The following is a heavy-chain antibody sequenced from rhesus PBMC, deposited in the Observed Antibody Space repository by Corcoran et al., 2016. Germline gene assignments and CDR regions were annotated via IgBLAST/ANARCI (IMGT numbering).Heavy chain of an antibody. J-gene: IGHJ4*01. Sequence: EVQLVQSGAEVKKPGASVKVSCKVSGYTFTELSMHWVRQAPGKGLEGMEGSDHVYSKKIDAEKFQGRCTMTEYTSTDTAYMELSSLRSEDTAVYYCAGNSGSLYYFDYWGQGVLVTVSS. D-gene: IGHD6-25*01. V-gene: IGHV1-156*01. CDR3: AGNSGSLYYFDY. CDR2: SDHVYSKK. CDR1: GYTFTELS.